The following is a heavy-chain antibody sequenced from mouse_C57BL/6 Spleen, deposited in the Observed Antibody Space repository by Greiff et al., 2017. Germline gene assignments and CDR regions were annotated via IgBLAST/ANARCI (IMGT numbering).Heavy chain of an antibody. CDR2: ISSGGDYI. J-gene: IGHJ1*03. CDR3: TRDNGITTVVATGYFDV. Sequence: EVQVVESGEGLVKPGGSLKLSCAASGFTFSSYAMSWVRQTPEKRLEWVAYISSGGDYIYYADTVKGRFTISRDIARNTLYLQMSSLKSEDTAMYYCTRDNGITTVVATGYFDVWGTGTTVTVSS. CDR1: GFTFSSYA. V-gene: IGHV5-9-1*02. D-gene: IGHD1-1*01.